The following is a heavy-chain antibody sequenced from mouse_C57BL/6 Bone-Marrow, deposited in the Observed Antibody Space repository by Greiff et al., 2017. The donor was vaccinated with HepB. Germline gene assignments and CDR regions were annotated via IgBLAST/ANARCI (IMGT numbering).Heavy chain of an antibody. J-gene: IGHJ3*01. CDR2: INPYNGGT. V-gene: IGHV1-19*01. Sequence: QLQQSGPVLVKPGASVKMSCKASGYTFPDYYMNWVKQSHGKSLEWIGVINPYNGGTSYNQKFKGKATLTVDKSSSTAYMELNSLTSEDSAVYYCAREELSWFAYWGQGTLVTVSA. CDR1: GYTFPDYY. CDR3: AREELSWFAY.